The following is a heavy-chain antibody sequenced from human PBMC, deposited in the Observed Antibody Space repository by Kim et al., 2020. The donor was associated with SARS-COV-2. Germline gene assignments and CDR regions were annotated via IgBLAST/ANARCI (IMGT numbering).Heavy chain of an antibody. D-gene: IGHD3-22*01. CDR1: GITFSSYW. CDR3: ASDDYYDSRGYSHY. CDR2: INSDGSSK. V-gene: IGHV3-74*01. J-gene: IGHJ4*02. Sequence: GGSLRLACAASGITFSSYWLNWVRQAPGKGLVWVSRINSDGSSKSYADSVKGRFTISRDNAKNTLYLQMNRLRAEDTAVYYCASDDYYDSRGYSHYWCQG.